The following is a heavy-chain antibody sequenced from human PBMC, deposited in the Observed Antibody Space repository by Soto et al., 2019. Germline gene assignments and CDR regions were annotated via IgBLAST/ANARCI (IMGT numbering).Heavy chain of an antibody. CDR2: ISSSSSYT. V-gene: IGHV3-11*05. CDR1: GVTFSDYY. Sequence: GGSLRLSCAASGVTFSDYYMSWIRQAPGKGLEWVSYISSSSSYTNYADSVKGRFTISRDNAKNSLYLQMNSLRAEDTAVYYCARDLQGYSYGYGYWGQGTLVTVSS. D-gene: IGHD5-18*01. J-gene: IGHJ4*02. CDR3: ARDLQGYSYGYGY.